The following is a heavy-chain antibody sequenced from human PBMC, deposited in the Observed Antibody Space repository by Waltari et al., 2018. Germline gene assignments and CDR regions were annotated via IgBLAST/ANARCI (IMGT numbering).Heavy chain of an antibody. CDR3: AIGGVETSWYWRY. Sequence: EVQVVESGGGLVQPGGSLRLSCAASGFTFSSSWMTWVRQAPGTGLGWLTNIKPDGSGTYYVDSVKGRFTISRDNTKNSLYLQMSSLRAEDTAVYYCAIGGVETSWYWRYWGQGTLVTVSS. V-gene: IGHV3-7*01. CDR1: GFTFSSSW. D-gene: IGHD6-13*01. J-gene: IGHJ4*02. CDR2: IKPDGSGT.